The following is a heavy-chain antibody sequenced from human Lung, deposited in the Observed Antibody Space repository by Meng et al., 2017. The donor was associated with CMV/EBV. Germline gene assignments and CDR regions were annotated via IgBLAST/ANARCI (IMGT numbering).Heavy chain of an antibody. CDR2: IPHRGSS. CDR3: LRRSGGSV. J-gene: IGHJ1*01. V-gene: IGHV4-4*02. D-gene: IGHD3-10*01. Sequence: QVEVRASRPALVKPSETLSLTCAVSGDSITNHNWWAWVRQPPGKGLEWIGEIPHRGSSAYNPSLKSRVSMSIDKSKNQFSLKLTSVTAADTAVYHCLRRSGGSVWGQGTLVTVSS. CDR1: GDSITNHNW.